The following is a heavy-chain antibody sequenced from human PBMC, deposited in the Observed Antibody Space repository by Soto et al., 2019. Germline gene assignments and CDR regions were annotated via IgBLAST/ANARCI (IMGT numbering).Heavy chain of an antibody. CDR2: ISGSGGST. D-gene: IGHD6-19*01. Sequence: GGSLRLSCAASGFTFSSYAMSWVRQAPGKGLEWVSAISGSGGSTYYADSVKGRFTISRDNSKNTLYPQMNSLRAEDTAVYYCAREPSLAVALQNHFDYWGQGTLVNVSS. V-gene: IGHV3-23*01. CDR3: AREPSLAVALQNHFDY. J-gene: IGHJ4*02. CDR1: GFTFSSYA.